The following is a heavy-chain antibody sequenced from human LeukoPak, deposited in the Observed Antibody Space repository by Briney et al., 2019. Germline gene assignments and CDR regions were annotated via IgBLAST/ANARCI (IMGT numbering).Heavy chain of an antibody. J-gene: IGHJ4*02. Sequence: PGGSLRLSCAASGFTFSSYSMNWVRQAPGKGLEWVSYISSSSSTIYYADSVKGRFTISRDNAKNSLYLQMNSLRAEDTAVYYCAKGAWYSSGWFNYWGQGTLVTVSS. CDR1: GFTFSSYS. CDR2: ISSSSSTI. D-gene: IGHD6-19*01. V-gene: IGHV3-48*01. CDR3: AKGAWYSSGWFNY.